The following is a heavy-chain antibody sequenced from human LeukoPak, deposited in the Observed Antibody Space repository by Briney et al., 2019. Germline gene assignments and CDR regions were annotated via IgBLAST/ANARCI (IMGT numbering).Heavy chain of an antibody. Sequence: SETLSLTCSVSGGSMSSYYWSWIRQPPGKGLEWIGDIYYSGSTNYNPSLKRRVTISIDTSKNKFSLKLSSVTAADTAVYYCARSRLSYYGSGSYYSKIFDYWGQGTLVTVSS. CDR2: IYYSGST. D-gene: IGHD3-10*01. V-gene: IGHV4-59*01. CDR1: GGSMSSYY. CDR3: ARSRLSYYGSGSYYSKIFDY. J-gene: IGHJ4*02.